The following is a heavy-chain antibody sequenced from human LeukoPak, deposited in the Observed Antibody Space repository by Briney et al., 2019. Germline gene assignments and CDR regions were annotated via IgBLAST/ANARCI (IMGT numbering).Heavy chain of an antibody. Sequence: SETLSLTCTVSGGSITSYYWSWVRQPAGQGLEWIGRIYTSGSPTYNPSLTSRVTMSVDTSKNQFSLKLSTVTAADTAVYYCARDYSSSWLNYYYYYMDVWGKGTTVPVSS. CDR1: GGSITSYY. CDR2: IYTSGSP. CDR3: ARDYSSSWLNYYYYYMDV. D-gene: IGHD6-6*01. J-gene: IGHJ6*03. V-gene: IGHV4-4*07.